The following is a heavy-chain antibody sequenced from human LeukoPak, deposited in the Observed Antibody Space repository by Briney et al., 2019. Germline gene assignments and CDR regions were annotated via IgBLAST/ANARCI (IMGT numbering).Heavy chain of an antibody. V-gene: IGHV1-8*01. Sequence: ASVKVSCKASGYTFTSYDINWVRQATGQGLEWMGWMNPNSGNTGYAQKFQGRVTMTRNTSISTAYMELSSLRSEDTAVYYCARGYLDDYYMDVWGKGTTVTISS. CDR3: ARGYLDDYYMDV. CDR1: GYTFTSYD. J-gene: IGHJ6*03. CDR2: MNPNSGNT. D-gene: IGHD3/OR15-3a*01.